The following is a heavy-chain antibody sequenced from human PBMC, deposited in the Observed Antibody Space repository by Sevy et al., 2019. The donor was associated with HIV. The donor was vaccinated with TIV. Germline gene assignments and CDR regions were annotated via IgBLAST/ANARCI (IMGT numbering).Heavy chain of an antibody. D-gene: IGHD2-2*01. CDR3: ARNSDRYCSSTSCYRWFYYGMDV. J-gene: IGHJ6*02. CDR2: ISSSSSTI. V-gene: IGHV3-48*02. CDR1: GFTFSSYS. Sequence: GGSLRLSCAASGFTFSSYSMNWVRQAPGKGLEWVSYISSSSSTIYYADSVKGRFTISRDNAKNSLYLQMNSLRDEETAVYYCARNSDRYCSSTSCYRWFYYGMDVWGQGTTVTVSS.